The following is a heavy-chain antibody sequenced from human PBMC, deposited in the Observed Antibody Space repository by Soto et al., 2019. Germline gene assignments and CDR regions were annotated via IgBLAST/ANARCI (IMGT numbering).Heavy chain of an antibody. CDR3: ARYKSNYYYGMDV. Sequence: SETLSLTCTVSGGSISSYYWSWIRQPPGKGLEWIGYIYYSGITNYNPSLKSRVAISVDTSKNQFSLKLSSVTAADTAVYYCARYKSNYYYGMDVWGQGTTVT. D-gene: IGHD1-20*01. J-gene: IGHJ6*02. V-gene: IGHV4-59*01. CDR2: IYYSGIT. CDR1: GGSISSYY.